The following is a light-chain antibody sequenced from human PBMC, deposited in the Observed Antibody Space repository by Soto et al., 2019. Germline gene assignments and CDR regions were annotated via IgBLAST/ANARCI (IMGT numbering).Light chain of an antibody. CDR3: CSYAGSYAYV. Sequence: ALIQARSVSGSPGQSVTISCTGTSSDVGGYNYVSWYQQHPGKAPKLMIYDVSKRPSGVPDRFSRSKSGNTASLTISGLQAEDEADYYCCSYAGSYAYVFGTGTKVTVL. CDR1: SSDVGGYNY. CDR2: DVS. V-gene: IGLV2-11*01. J-gene: IGLJ1*01.